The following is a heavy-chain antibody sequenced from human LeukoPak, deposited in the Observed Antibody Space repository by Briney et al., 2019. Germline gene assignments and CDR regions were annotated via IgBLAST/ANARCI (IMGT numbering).Heavy chain of an antibody. CDR1: GFTFSSYG. Sequence: PGGSLRLSCAASGFTFSSYGMHWVRQAPGKGLEWVAFIPYDGSNEYYADSVKGRFTISRDNSKNTLYLQMNSLRAEDTAVYYCARATAYYGGNLDYWGQGTLVTVSS. CDR2: IPYDGSNE. J-gene: IGHJ4*02. CDR3: ARATAYYGGNLDY. V-gene: IGHV3-30*02. D-gene: IGHD4-23*01.